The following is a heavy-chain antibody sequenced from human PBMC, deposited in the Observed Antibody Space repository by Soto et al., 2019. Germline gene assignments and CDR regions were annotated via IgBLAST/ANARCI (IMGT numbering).Heavy chain of an antibody. CDR1: GGSFSGYY. CDR2: INNFGST. D-gene: IGHD2-15*01. J-gene: IGHJ4*03. V-gene: IGHV4-34*01. CDR3: ARGPGSKVASAPFDY. Sequence: PSETLSITCTVSGGSFSGYYWSWIRQPPGRGLEWIGEINNFGSTNYIPSLQSRVTISVDTSKNQFSLKVRSVTAADTAVEYGARGPGSKVASAPFDYWGPGDLVT.